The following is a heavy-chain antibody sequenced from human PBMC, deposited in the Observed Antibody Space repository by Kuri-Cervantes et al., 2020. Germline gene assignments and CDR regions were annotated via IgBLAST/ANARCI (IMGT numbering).Heavy chain of an antibody. CDR1: GFTFSSYA. D-gene: IGHD6-13*01. V-gene: IGHV3-23*01. J-gene: IGHJ6*02. CDR3: AKAWYDSSFFSSDYYYDYGIDV. Sequence: GGFLRLPCAASGFTFSSYAMSWVRQAPGKGLEWVSAISGSGVRTYYADSVRGGFTITRDNSKNTLYLQMNSQRAEDTAVYYCAKAWYDSSFFSSDYYYDYGIDVWGQGTTVTVSS. CDR2: ISGSGVRT.